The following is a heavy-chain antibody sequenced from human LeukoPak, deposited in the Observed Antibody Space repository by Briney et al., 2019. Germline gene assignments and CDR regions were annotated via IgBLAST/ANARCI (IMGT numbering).Heavy chain of an antibody. CDR3: ARAGTSGDPFDY. D-gene: IGHD4-17*01. CDR2: IIPIFGTA. Sequence: SVKVSCKASGGTFSSYAISWVRQAPGQGLEWMGGIIPIFGTANYAQKFQGRVTITTDESTSTAYMELSSLRSEDTAVYYCARAGTSGDPFDYWGQGTLVTVSS. CDR1: GGTFSSYA. V-gene: IGHV1-69*05. J-gene: IGHJ4*02.